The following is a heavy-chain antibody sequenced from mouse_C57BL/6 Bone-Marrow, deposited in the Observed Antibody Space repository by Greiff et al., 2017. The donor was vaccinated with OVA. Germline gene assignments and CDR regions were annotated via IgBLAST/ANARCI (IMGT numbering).Heavy chain of an antibody. V-gene: IGHV5-17*01. J-gene: IGHJ1*03. Sequence: DVMLVESGGGLVKPGGSLKLSCAASGFTFSDYGMHWVRQAPEKGLEWVASISSGSSTIYYADTVKGRFTISRDNATNTLFLQRTSLRSEDTAMYYCARINYGYFDVWGTGTTVTVSS. CDR3: ARINYGYFDV. CDR2: ISSGSSTI. CDR1: GFTFSDYG.